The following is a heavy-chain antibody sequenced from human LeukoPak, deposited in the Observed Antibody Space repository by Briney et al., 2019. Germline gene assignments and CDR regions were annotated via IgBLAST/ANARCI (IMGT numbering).Heavy chain of an antibody. CDR1: GGSISSYY. Sequence: SEXXSLTCTVSGGSISSYYWSWIRQPPGKGLEWIGYIYYSGSTNYNPSLTSRVTISVDTSKNQFSLKLSSVIAADTAVYYCARDHGTSSPFDYWGQGTLVTVSS. D-gene: IGHD2-2*01. CDR3: ARDHGTSSPFDY. J-gene: IGHJ4*02. CDR2: IYYSGST. V-gene: IGHV4-59*01.